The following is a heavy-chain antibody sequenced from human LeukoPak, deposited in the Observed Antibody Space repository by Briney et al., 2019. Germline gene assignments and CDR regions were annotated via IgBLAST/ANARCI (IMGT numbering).Heavy chain of an antibody. V-gene: IGHV3-23*01. CDR2: ISGSGGST. CDR3: AKPARGYYYYGMDV. D-gene: IGHD3-10*01. Sequence: GGSLRLSCAASGFTFSSYAMSWVRQAPGKGLEWVSAISGSGGSTSYADSVKGRFTISRDNSKNTLYLQMNSLRAEDTAVYYCAKPARGYYYYGMDVWGQGTTVTVSS. J-gene: IGHJ6*02. CDR1: GFTFSSYA.